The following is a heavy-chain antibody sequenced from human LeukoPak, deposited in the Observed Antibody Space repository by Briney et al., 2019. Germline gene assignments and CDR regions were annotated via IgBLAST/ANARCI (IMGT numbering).Heavy chain of an antibody. CDR2: INPRGASR. D-gene: IGHD2-15*01. CDR3: ARGAPVVVPSDYGPGYFRL. CDR1: GYTFTSYY. J-gene: IGHJ1*01. Sequence: ASVNVSCKASGYTFTSYYMHWLRQAPGHGLEWMGIINPRGASRSYAQKFQGRVTMTTDTSTSTVYMELSSLRSEDTAVFYCARGAPVVVPSDYGPGYFRLWGQGTLVTVSS. V-gene: IGHV1-46*01.